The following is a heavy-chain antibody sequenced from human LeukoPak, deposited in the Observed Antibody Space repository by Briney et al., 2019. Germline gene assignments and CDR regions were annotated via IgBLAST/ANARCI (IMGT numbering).Heavy chain of an antibody. CDR3: ARDLGPDYGDLDY. CDR1: GFTFSSYW. Sequence: SGGSLRLSCTASGFTFSSYWMSWVRQAPGKGLEWVANINQDGSEKYYVDSVKGRFTISRDNAKSSVYLQMNSLRAEDTAVYYCARDLGPDYGDLDYWGQGTLVTVSS. CDR2: INQDGSEK. J-gene: IGHJ4*02. V-gene: IGHV3-7*01. D-gene: IGHD4-17*01.